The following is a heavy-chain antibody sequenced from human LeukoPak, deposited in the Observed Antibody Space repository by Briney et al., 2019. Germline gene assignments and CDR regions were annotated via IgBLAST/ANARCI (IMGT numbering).Heavy chain of an antibody. D-gene: IGHD3-22*01. CDR2: ISSSSSYI. CDR1: GFTFSSYE. J-gene: IGHJ3*02. Sequence: GGSLRLSCAASGFTFSSYEMNWVRQAPGKGLEWVSSISSSSSYIYYADSVKGRFTISRDNAKNSLYLQMNSLRAEDTAVYYRARENTMIVVADAFDIWGQGTMVTVSS. CDR3: ARENTMIVVADAFDI. V-gene: IGHV3-21*01.